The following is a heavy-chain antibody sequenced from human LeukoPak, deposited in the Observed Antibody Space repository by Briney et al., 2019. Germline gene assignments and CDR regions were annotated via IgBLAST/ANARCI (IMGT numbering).Heavy chain of an antibody. J-gene: IGHJ3*02. CDR2: ISGSGGST. V-gene: IGHV3-23*01. D-gene: IGHD6-19*01. CDR3: AKDLFRGLHNPGYSSGWPAFDI. Sequence: GGSLRLSCAASGFTFSSYAMSWVRQAPGKGLEWVSAISGSGGSTYYADSVKGRFTISRDNSKNTLYLQMNSLRAEDTAVYYCAKDLFRGLHNPGYSSGWPAFDIWGQGTMVTVSS. CDR1: GFTFSSYA.